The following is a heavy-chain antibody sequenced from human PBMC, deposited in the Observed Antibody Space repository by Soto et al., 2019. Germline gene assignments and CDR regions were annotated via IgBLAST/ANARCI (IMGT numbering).Heavy chain of an antibody. Sequence: EVQLLESGGDLVQPGGSLTLSCAASGFTFSDYAMSWVRQAPGKGLEWVSAFRGGGGSTFYADSVRGRFTISRDNAKSTLYLQMNSLRAEDTAVYYCAKIRWSEVAGWEFDYWGQGTLVTVSS. D-gene: IGHD6-19*01. J-gene: IGHJ4*02. CDR1: GFTFSDYA. CDR2: FRGGGGST. CDR3: AKIRWSEVAGWEFDY. V-gene: IGHV3-23*01.